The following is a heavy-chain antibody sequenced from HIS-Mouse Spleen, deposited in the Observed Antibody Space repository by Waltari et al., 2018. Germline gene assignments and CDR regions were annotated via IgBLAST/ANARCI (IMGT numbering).Heavy chain of an antibody. D-gene: IGHD6-6*01. CDR3: ARGPIAARLMGGMDV. J-gene: IGHJ6*02. CDR2: IDWDDDK. V-gene: IGHV2-70*15. Sequence: QVTLRESGPALVKPTQTLTLTCTFSGFSLSTSGMCVSWIRQPPGKALEWLARIDWDDDKYYSTSLKTRLTISKDTSKNQVVLTMTNMDPVDTATYYCARGPIAARLMGGMDVWGQGTTVTVSS. CDR1: GFSLSTSGMC.